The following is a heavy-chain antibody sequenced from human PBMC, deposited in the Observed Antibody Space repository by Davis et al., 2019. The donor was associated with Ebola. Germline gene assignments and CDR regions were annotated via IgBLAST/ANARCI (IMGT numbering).Heavy chain of an antibody. J-gene: IGHJ4*02. V-gene: IGHV1-2*06. CDR2: INPNSGGT. CDR1: GYY. CDR3: ARGPTFWGGYKN. D-gene: IGHD3-3*01. Sequence: AASVKVSCKGSGYYLHWVRQAPGQGLEWMGRINPNSGGTNYAQKFQGRVTMTRDTSISTAYMELSWLRSDDTAVYYCARGPTFWGGYKNWGQGTLVTVSS.